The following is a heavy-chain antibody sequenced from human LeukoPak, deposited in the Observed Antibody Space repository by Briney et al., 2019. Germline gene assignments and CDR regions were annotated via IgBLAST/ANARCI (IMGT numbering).Heavy chain of an antibody. D-gene: IGHD4-11*01. J-gene: IGHJ4*02. Sequence: ASVKVSCKASGYIFRNYVVVWVRQAPGQGLEWMGWISTHHTTTAYAQKFQDRVIMTVDTSTNTGYMELRNLRSDDTAVYYCARAWDYSPRGRFDYWGQGTLVSVSS. CDR1: GYIFRNYV. V-gene: IGHV1-18*01. CDR3: ARAWDYSPRGRFDY. CDR2: ISTHHTTT.